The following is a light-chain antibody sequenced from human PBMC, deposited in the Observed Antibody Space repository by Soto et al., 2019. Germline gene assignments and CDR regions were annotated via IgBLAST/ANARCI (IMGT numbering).Light chain of an antibody. J-gene: IGKJ1*01. Sequence: DIQMTQSPSSLSASVGDRVTITCRASQPISNYLNWYQQKPGKAPKLLIYAASSLQSGVPSRLSGSGSGTDFTLAISSLQPEDFATYYCQQSYSTPWTFGQGTKVDIK. V-gene: IGKV1-39*01. CDR2: AAS. CDR1: QPISNY. CDR3: QQSYSTPWT.